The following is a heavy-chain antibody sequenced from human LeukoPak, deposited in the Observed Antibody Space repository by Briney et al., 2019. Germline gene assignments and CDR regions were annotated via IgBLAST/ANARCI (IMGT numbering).Heavy chain of an antibody. CDR2: FSGSGST. CDR3: TRESGYFDC. J-gene: IGHJ4*02. V-gene: IGHV3-23*01. Sequence: PWGSLRLSCAASGFTFSTYGMNWVRQTPGKGLEWVSSFSGSGSTYYADSVKGRFTISRDVSKNTLFLQMNSLRAEDTAVYYCTRESGYFDCGGQGTLVTVSS. CDR1: GFTFSTYG.